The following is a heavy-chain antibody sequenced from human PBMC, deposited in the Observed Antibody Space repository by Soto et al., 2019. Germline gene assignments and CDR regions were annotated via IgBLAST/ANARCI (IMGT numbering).Heavy chain of an antibody. J-gene: IGHJ3*02. CDR3: ARRPDAFDI. CDR1: GSTFTDFT. V-gene: IGHV3-23*01. Sequence: GGSLRLSCAGSGSTFTDFTMTWVRQAPGKGLGWVSAISGDGLSTYYAGSVEGRFTISRDNSKTTLYLQMNSLRAEDTAVYYCARRPDAFDIWGRGTMVTVSS. CDR2: ISGDGLST.